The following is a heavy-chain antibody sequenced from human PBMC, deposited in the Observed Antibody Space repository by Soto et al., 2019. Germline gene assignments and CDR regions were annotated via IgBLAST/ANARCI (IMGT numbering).Heavy chain of an antibody. CDR2: IYYSGST. J-gene: IGHJ5*02. CDR3: ARGVTVFGLVSRFWFDP. CDR1: GGSISSYY. D-gene: IGHD3-3*01. V-gene: IGHV4-59*08. Sequence: TLSLTCTVSGGSISSYYWSWIRQPPGKGLEWIGHIYYSGSTNYNPSLKSRVVISIDTSRNQFSLRLNSLTAADRAVYFCARGVTVFGLVSRFWFDPWGQGTVVTVSS.